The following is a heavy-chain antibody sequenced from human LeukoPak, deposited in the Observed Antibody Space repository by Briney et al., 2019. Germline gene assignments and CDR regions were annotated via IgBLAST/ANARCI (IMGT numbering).Heavy chain of an antibody. D-gene: IGHD2-15*01. Sequence: SETLSLTCNVSGASISSYYWSWIRQPAGKGLEWIGRIYSRGSTDYNPSLKSRVIMSADTSKNQFSPKVTSVTAADTAVYYCARKGVGATPFDYWGQGTLVTVSS. CDR1: GASISSYY. J-gene: IGHJ4*02. V-gene: IGHV4-4*07. CDR3: ARKGVGATPFDY. CDR2: IYSRGST.